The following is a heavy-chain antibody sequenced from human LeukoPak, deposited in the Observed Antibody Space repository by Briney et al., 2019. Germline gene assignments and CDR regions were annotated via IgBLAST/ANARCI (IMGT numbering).Heavy chain of an antibody. CDR2: MNPNSGNT. V-gene: IGHV1-8*01. CDR3: ARTPVEYSSSSYYYYYYMDV. CDR1: GYTFTSYD. D-gene: IGHD6-6*01. J-gene: IGHJ6*03. Sequence: ASVKVSCKASGYTFTSYDINWVRQATGQGLEWMGWMNPNSGNTGYAQKFQGRVTMTRNTSISTAYMELSSLRSEDTAVYYCARTPVEYSSSSYYYYYYMDVWGKGTTVTVSS.